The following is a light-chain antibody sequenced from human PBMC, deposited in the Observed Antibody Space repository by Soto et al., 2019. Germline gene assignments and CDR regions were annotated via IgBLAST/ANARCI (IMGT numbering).Light chain of an antibody. J-gene: IGLJ1*01. CDR3: SSYTLL. CDR2: DVS. Sequence: QSVLTQPASVSGSPGQSITISCPGTSSDVGGYNYVSWYQQHPGKAPKLMIYDVSNRPSGVSNRFSGSKSGNTASLTISGLQAEDEADYYCSSYTLLFGTGTKVTVL. V-gene: IGLV2-14*01. CDR1: SSDVGGYNY.